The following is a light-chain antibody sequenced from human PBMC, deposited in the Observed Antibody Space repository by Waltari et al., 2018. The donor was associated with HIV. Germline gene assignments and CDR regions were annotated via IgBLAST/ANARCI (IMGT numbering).Light chain of an antibody. CDR2: DVI. J-gene: IGLJ2*01. V-gene: IGLV2-11*01. Sequence: QSALTQPRSVSGSPGQSVTISCTRTGSDVVNFNFVSWYQHLPAKAPKLLIYDVIKRPSGVPDRFSGSKSGDTASLTISGLQAEDEADYYCCTYAAKYVLFGGGTNLTVL. CDR3: CTYAAKYVL. CDR1: GSDVVNFNF.